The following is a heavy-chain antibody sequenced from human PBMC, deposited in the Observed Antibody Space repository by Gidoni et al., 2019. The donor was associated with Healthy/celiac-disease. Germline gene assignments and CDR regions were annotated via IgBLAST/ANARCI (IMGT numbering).Heavy chain of an antibody. CDR1: GFSLSTSGVG. CDR3: AHRLSCRRSYYFDY. J-gene: IGHJ4*02. V-gene: IGHV2-5*02. CDR2: IYWDDDK. Sequence: QITLKESGPTLVKPTQTLTLHCTISGFSLSTSGVGVGWIRQPPGKALEWLALIYWDDDKRYSPSLKGRLTITKDTSKNQVVLTMTNMDPVDTATYYCAHRLSCRRSYYFDYWGQGTLVTVSS.